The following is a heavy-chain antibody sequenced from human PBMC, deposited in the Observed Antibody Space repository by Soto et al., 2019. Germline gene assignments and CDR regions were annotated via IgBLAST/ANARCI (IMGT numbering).Heavy chain of an antibody. CDR1: GYTFTSYA. D-gene: IGHD3-10*01. CDR3: ARELLWFGELSQPFYYYGMDV. Sequence: ASVKVSCKASGYTFTSYAMHWVRQAPGQRLEWMGWINAGNGNTKYSQKFQGRVTITRDTSASTAYMELSSLRSEDTAVYYCARELLWFGELSQPFYYYGMDVWGQGTTVTVSS. CDR2: INAGNGNT. V-gene: IGHV1-3*01. J-gene: IGHJ6*02.